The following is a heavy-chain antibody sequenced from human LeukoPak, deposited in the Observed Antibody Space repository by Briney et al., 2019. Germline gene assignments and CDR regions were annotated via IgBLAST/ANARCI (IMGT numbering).Heavy chain of an antibody. CDR3: AKDYEPLVGVHRWGDWFDP. D-gene: IGHD1-26*01. V-gene: IGHV3-23*01. CDR1: GFTFSTYV. J-gene: IGHJ5*02. CDR2: ISGTGGST. Sequence: PGGSLRLSCGASGFTFSTYVMTWVGQAPGKGLEWVSLISGTGGSTYYADSVKGRFTISRDNSKKTLYLQMNSLRAEDTAVYYCAKDYEPLVGVHRWGDWFDPWGQGTLVTVSS.